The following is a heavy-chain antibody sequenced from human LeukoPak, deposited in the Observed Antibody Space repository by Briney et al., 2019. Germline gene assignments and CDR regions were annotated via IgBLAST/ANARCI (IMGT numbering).Heavy chain of an antibody. D-gene: IGHD6-19*01. V-gene: IGHV3-11*01. CDR1: GFTFSNYY. CDR3: ARSTLPGRSGRTEFFQH. J-gene: IGHJ1*01. Sequence: RGSLRLSCAASGFTFSNYYMTWIRQAPGKGLQWISFISDSGNTIYYADSVEGRFTISRDNAKNSLYLQMHSLRAEDTAMYYCARSTLPGRSGRTEFFQHWGQGTLVTVSS. CDR2: ISDSGNTI.